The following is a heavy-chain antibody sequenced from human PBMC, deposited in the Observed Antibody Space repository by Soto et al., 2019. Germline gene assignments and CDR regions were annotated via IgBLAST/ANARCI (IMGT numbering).Heavy chain of an antibody. CDR2: IYYSGST. V-gene: IGHV4-30-4*01. CDR1: GGSISSGDYY. J-gene: IGHJ6*02. CDR3: ASMVGNYYDSSGYQPEDV. D-gene: IGHD3-22*01. Sequence: PSETLSLTCTVSGGSISSGDYYWSWIRQPPGKGLEWIGYIYYSGSTYYNPSLKSRVTISVDTSKNQFSLKLSSVTAADTAVYYCASMVGNYYDSSGYQPEDVWGQGTTVTVSS.